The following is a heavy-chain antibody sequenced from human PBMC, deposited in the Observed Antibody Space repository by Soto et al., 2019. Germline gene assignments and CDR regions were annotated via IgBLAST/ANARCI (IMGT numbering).Heavy chain of an antibody. CDR3: ARDLDDIIGACDI. V-gene: IGHV3-66*01. CDR2: IYSGGST. J-gene: IGHJ3*02. D-gene: IGHD3-9*01. Sequence: EVQLVESGGGLVQPGGSLRLSCAASGFTVSSNYMSWVRQAPGKGLEWVSVIYSGGSTYYADSVKGRFTISRDNSKNTLYLQMNSLRAEDTAVYYCARDLDDIIGACDIWGQGTMVTVSS. CDR1: GFTVSSNY.